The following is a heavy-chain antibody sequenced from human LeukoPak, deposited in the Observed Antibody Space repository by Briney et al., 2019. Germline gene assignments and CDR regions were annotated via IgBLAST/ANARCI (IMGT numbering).Heavy chain of an antibody. CDR3: ARERGGILNWFDP. Sequence: SGTLSLTCTVSGGSISSYYWSWVRQPPGKGLEWIGYIYYSGSTNYNPSLKSRVTISVDTSKNQFSLKLSSVTAADTAVYYCARERGGILNWFDPWGQGTLVTVSS. D-gene: IGHD1-26*01. CDR2: IYYSGST. CDR1: GGSISSYY. V-gene: IGHV4-59*12. J-gene: IGHJ5*02.